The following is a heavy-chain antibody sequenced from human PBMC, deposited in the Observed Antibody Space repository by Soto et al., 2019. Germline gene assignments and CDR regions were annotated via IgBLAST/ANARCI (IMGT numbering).Heavy chain of an antibody. D-gene: IGHD1-1*01. J-gene: IGHJ6*02. V-gene: IGHV5-51*01. Sequence: GESLKISCKGSGYSFTSYWIGWVRQMPGKGLEWMGIIYPGDSDTRYSPSFQGQVTISADKSISTAYLQWSSLKASDTAMYYCARSPVEPYYYYGMDVWGQGTTVTVSS. CDR3: ARSPVEPYYYYGMDV. CDR1: GYSFTSYW. CDR2: IYPGDSDT.